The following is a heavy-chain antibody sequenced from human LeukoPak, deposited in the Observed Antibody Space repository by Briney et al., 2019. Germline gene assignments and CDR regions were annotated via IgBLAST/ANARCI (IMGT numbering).Heavy chain of an antibody. CDR2: IIPIFGTA. CDR3: ARERPYSDQWLALCYYMYV. J-gene: IGHJ6*03. V-gene: IGHV1-69*06. Sequence: ASVKVSCKASGGTFSSYAISWVRQAPGQGLEWMGGIIPIFGTANYAQKFQGRVTITADKSTSTAYMELSSLRSEDTAVYYCARERPYSDQWLALCYYMYVWGKGTTVTVSS. D-gene: IGHD6-19*01. CDR1: GGTFSSYA.